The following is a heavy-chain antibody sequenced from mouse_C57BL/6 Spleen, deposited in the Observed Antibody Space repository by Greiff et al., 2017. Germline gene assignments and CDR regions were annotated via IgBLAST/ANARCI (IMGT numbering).Heavy chain of an antibody. D-gene: IGHD1-1*01. CDR2: ISDGGSYT. V-gene: IGHV5-4*01. J-gene: IGHJ3*01. CDR1: GFTFSSYA. CDR3: ALHYYGSSPWFAY. Sequence: EVQGVESGGGLVKPGGSLKLSCAASGFTFSSYAMSWVRQTPEKRLEWVATISDGGSYTYYPDNVKGRFTISRDNAKNNLYLQMSHLKSEDTAMYYCALHYYGSSPWFAYWGQGTLVTVSA.